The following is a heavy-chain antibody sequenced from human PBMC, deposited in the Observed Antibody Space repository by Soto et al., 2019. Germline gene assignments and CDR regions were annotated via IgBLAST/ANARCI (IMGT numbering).Heavy chain of an antibody. V-gene: IGHV4-59*01. Sequence: SETLSLTCTVSGVSISSYYWIWIRQPPGKGLEWIGYIYYSGSTNYNPSLKSRVTISVDTSKNQFSLKLSSVTAADTAVYYCASLGPPSLRFLEWPQFGYYYYYMDVWGKGTTVTVSS. J-gene: IGHJ6*03. D-gene: IGHD3-3*01. CDR3: ASLGPPSLRFLEWPQFGYYYYYMDV. CDR1: GVSISSYY. CDR2: IYYSGST.